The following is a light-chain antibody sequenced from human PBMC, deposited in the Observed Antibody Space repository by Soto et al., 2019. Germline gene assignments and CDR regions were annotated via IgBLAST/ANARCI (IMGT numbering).Light chain of an antibody. CDR2: GAS. Sequence: EIVLTQSPGTLSLSPGERATLSCRASQSVTTSYLAWYQRKPGQAPRLLIYGASSRATGIPNRFSGSGSRTDFTLTISRLEPEDCAVYYCQHYGSSPRFGQGTKVEIK. J-gene: IGKJ1*01. CDR3: QHYGSSPR. CDR1: QSVTTSY. V-gene: IGKV3-20*01.